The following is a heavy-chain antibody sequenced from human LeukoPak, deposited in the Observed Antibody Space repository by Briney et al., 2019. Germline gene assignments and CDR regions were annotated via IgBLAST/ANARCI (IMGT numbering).Heavy chain of an antibody. D-gene: IGHD1-26*01. CDR3: ARGGEVGATENAFDI. J-gene: IGHJ3*02. CDR2: IYPGDSDT. V-gene: IGHV5-51*01. Sequence: GESLKISCKGSGYSFTSYWIGWVRQMPGKGLEWMGIIYPGDSDTRYSPSFQGQVTISAEKSNSTAYLQWSSLKASDTAMYYCARGGEVGATENAFDIWGQGTMVTVSS. CDR1: GYSFTSYW.